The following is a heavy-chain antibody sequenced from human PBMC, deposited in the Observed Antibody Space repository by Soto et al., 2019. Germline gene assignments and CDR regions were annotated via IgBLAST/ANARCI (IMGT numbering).Heavy chain of an antibody. J-gene: IGHJ4*02. CDR2: ISPKSGGT. D-gene: IGHD6-19*01. CDR1: GYTFIDYY. Sequence: QVQLVQSGAEVKKPGASVKVSCEASGYTFIDYYMHWVRQAPGQGFEWMGRISPKSGGTNYAQKFKGRVTMTWDTSLNTAYMQLSSLMSEDTAVYYCARPPGYISDWYYFDLWGQGTLVTVSS. CDR3: ARPPGYISDWYYFDL. V-gene: IGHV1-2*02.